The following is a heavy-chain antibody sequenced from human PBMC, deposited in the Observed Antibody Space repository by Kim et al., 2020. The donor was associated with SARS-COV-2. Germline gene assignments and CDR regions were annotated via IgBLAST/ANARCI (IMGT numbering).Heavy chain of an antibody. CDR3: ARRLVATVAEKRTFDY. Sequence: SLKSRVTISVDTSKNQFSLKLSSVTAADTAVYYCARRLVATVAEKRTFDYWGQGTLVTVSS. J-gene: IGHJ4*02. V-gene: IGHV4-61*07. D-gene: IGHD5-12*01.